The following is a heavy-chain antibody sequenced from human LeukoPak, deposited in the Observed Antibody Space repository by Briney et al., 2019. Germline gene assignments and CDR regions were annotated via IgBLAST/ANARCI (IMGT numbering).Heavy chain of an antibody. CDR2: IWYDGSNK. J-gene: IGHJ4*02. Sequence: GRSLRLSCAASGFTFSSYGMHWVRQAPGKGLEWVAVIWYDGSNKYYTDSVKGRFTISRDNSKNTLYLQMNSLRAEDTAVYYCARGLQHWGSGWDYWGQGTLVTVSS. CDR3: ARGLQHWGSGWDY. V-gene: IGHV3-33*01. D-gene: IGHD7-27*01. CDR1: GFTFSSYG.